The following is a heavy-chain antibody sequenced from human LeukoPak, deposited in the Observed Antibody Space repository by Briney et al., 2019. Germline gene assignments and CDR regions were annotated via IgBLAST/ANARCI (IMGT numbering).Heavy chain of an antibody. Sequence: SETLSLTCTVSGGSISSSSYYWGWIRQPPGKGLEWIGSIYYSGSTYYNPSLKSRVTISVDTSKNQFSLKLSSVTAADPAVYYCARDQGGYEDYWGQGTLVTVSS. D-gene: IGHD5-12*01. CDR3: ARDQGGYEDY. J-gene: IGHJ4*02. CDR2: IYYSGST. CDR1: GGSISSSSYY. V-gene: IGHV4-39*07.